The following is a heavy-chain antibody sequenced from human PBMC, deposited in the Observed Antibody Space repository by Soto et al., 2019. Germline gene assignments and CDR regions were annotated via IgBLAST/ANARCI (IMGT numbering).Heavy chain of an antibody. CDR2: FSSSGGT. CDR3: ARHYASGNYYSPVDY. V-gene: IGHV4-39*01. CDR1: GDSITSNTYF. J-gene: IGHJ4*02. D-gene: IGHD3-10*01. Sequence: PSETLSLTCTVSGDSITSNTYFWAWLRQPPGKGLTWIGSFSSSGGTFYNPPLKSGFTISEDTAKNQVSLKMASVTAADTAVYYCARHYASGNYYSPVDYWGQGALVTVSS.